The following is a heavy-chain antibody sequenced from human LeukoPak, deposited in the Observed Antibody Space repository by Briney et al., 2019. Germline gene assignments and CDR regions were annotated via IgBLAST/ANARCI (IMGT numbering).Heavy chain of an antibody. D-gene: IGHD3-10*01. CDR1: GYTFTSYD. CDR2: MNPNSGNT. J-gene: IGHJ5*02. V-gene: IGHV1-8*01. CDR3: ARGVSLLWFGELSSQNWFDP. Sequence: GASVKVSCKASGYTFTSYDINWVRQATGQGLEWMGWMNPNSGNTGYAQKFQGRVTMTRNTSISTAYMELSSLGSEDTAVYYCARGVSLLWFGELSSQNWFDPWGQGTLVTVSS.